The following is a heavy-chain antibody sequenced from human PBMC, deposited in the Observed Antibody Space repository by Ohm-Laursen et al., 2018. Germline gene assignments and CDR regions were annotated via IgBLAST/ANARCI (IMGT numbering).Heavy chain of an antibody. V-gene: IGHV3-23*01. Sequence: SLRLSCAAFGFTFSSYAMSWVRQAPGKGLEWVSAISGSGGSTYYADSVKGRFTISRDNSKNTLYLQMNSLRAEDTAVYYCAKASSGWPYWYFDLWGRGTLVTVSS. J-gene: IGHJ2*01. D-gene: IGHD6-19*01. CDR1: GFTFSSYA. CDR3: AKASSGWPYWYFDL. CDR2: ISGSGGST.